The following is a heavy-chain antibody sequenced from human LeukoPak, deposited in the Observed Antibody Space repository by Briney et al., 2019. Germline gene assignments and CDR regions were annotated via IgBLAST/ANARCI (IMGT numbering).Heavy chain of an antibody. D-gene: IGHD4-17*01. CDR1: GGSFSGYY. CDR2: INHSGST. CDR3: ARGRHGDFGNWFDP. Sequence: PSETLSLTCAVYGGSFSGYYWSWIRQPPGKGLEWIGEINHSGSTNYNPSLKSRVTISVDTSKNQFSLKLSSVTAADTAVYYCARGRHGDFGNWFDPWGQGTPVIVAS. J-gene: IGHJ5*02. V-gene: IGHV4-34*01.